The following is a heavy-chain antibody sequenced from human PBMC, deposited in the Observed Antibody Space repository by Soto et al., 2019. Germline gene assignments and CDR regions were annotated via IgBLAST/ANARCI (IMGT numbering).Heavy chain of an antibody. CDR1: GFSFSSYA. Sequence: GESLKISCSASGFSFSSYAMHWVRQAPGKGLEYVAGIPGNGASTTYADSVKGRFTISRDNSKNTLYLQITSLRTDDTAFYYCVRPSLRRTITTRYFDFWGQGTLVTVSS. CDR3: VRPSLRRTITTRYFDF. D-gene: IGHD4-17*01. CDR2: IPGNGAST. V-gene: IGHV3-64D*08. J-gene: IGHJ4*02.